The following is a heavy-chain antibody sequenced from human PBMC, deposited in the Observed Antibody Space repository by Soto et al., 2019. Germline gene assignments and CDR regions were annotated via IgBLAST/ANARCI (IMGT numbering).Heavy chain of an antibody. J-gene: IGHJ3*02. D-gene: IGHD4-17*01. CDR1: GFTFSSYG. CDR3: AEVSYGDEDAFDI. V-gene: IGHV3-30*18. Sequence: GGSLRLSCAASGFTFSSYGMHWVRQAPGKGLEWVAVISYDGSNKYYADSVKGRFTISRDNSKNTLYLQMNSLRAEDTAVYYCAEVSYGDEDAFDIWGQGTMVTVSS. CDR2: ISYDGSNK.